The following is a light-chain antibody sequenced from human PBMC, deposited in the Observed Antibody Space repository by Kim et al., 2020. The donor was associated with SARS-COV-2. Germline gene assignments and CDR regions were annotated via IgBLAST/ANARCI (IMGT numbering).Light chain of an antibody. CDR2: QDS. CDR1: KLGDKY. V-gene: IGLV3-1*01. CDR3: QAWDSSTVV. J-gene: IGLJ2*01. Sequence: ASPGQTARINCSGDKLGDKYACWYQQKPGQAPVLVIYQDSKRPSGIPERFSGSNSGNTATLTISGTQAMDEADYYCQAWDSSTVVFGGVTQLTVL.